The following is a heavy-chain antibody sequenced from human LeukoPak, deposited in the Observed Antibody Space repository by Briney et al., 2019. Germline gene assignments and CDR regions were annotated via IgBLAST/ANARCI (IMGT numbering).Heavy chain of an antibody. CDR3: ARDQGSGWEEYNWFDP. J-gene: IGHJ5*02. V-gene: IGHV3-30*02. CDR2: IRYDGSNK. D-gene: IGHD6-19*01. CDR1: GFTFSSYG. Sequence: GGSLRLSCAASGFTFSSYGMHWVRQAPGKGLEWVAFIRYDGSNKYYADSVKGRFTISRDNSKNTLYLQMNSLRAEDTAVYYCARDQGSGWEEYNWFDPWGQGTLVTVSS.